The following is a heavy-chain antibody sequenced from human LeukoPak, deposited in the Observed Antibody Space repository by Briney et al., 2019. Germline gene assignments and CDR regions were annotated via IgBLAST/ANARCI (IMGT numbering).Heavy chain of an antibody. J-gene: IGHJ6*04. V-gene: IGHV3-7*03. Sequence: GGSLRLSCAASGFTFTTYWMSWVRQAPGKGREWVANIKHDRSEEYYADSVKGRFIISRDNARNSPCLQMNSLRSEDTALYYWSISATARGGTDVWGKGTTVTVSS. CDR2: IKHDRSEE. D-gene: IGHD5-18*01. CDR1: GFTFTTYW. CDR3: SISATARGGTDV.